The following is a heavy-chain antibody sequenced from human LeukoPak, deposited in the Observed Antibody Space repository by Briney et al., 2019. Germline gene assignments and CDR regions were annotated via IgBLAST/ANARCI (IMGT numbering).Heavy chain of an antibody. Sequence: GGSLRLSCAASGFTFSSYAMSLVRQAPGKGLEWVSAISGSGGSTYYADSVKGRFTISRDNSKNTLYLQMNSLRAEDTAVYYCAKDAPVNIVVVPAANSWGQGTLVTVSS. V-gene: IGHV3-23*01. CDR3: AKDAPVNIVVVPAANS. J-gene: IGHJ4*02. D-gene: IGHD2-2*01. CDR1: GFTFSSYA. CDR2: ISGSGGST.